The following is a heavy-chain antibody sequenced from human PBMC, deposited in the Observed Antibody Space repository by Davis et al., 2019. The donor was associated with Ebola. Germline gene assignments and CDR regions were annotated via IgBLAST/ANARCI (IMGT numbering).Heavy chain of an antibody. CDR3: AKDPVRRDDLDY. Sequence: GESLKISCAASGFTFSSYWMSWVRQAPGKGLEWVANIKQDGSDKNYVDSVKGRFTISRDNSKNSLYLQMNSLRAEDTAVYYCAKDPVRRDDLDYWGQGTLVTVSS. J-gene: IGHJ4*02. CDR1: GFTFSSYW. CDR2: IKQDGSDK. V-gene: IGHV3-7*03. D-gene: IGHD3-16*02.